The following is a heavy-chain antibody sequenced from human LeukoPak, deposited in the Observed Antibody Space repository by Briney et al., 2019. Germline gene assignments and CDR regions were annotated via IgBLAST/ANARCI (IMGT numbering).Heavy chain of an antibody. CDR3: AKRYYYDNSGLWDY. J-gene: IGHJ4*02. D-gene: IGHD3-22*01. CDR1: GFTFSSYA. Sequence: GGSLRLSCGASGFTFSSYAMSWVRQAPGKGLEWVSAISSSGGSIHYADSVKGRFTISRDNSKNTLYLQMNSLRAEDTAVYYCAKRYYYDNSGLWDYWGQGTLVTVSS. V-gene: IGHV3-23*01. CDR2: ISSSGGSI.